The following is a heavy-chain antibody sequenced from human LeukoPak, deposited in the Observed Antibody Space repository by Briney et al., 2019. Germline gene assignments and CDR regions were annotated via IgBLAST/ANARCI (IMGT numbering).Heavy chain of an antibody. CDR2: ISWNSGSI. D-gene: IGHD3-3*01. CDR3: ARAKVRFLEWLFLGFDY. Sequence: PGGSLRLSCAASGFTFDDYAMHWVRQAPGKGLEWVSGISWNSGSIGYADSVKGRFTISRDNAKNSLYLQMNSLRAEDTAVYYCARAKVRFLEWLFLGFDYWGQGTLVTVSS. V-gene: IGHV3-9*01. J-gene: IGHJ4*02. CDR1: GFTFDDYA.